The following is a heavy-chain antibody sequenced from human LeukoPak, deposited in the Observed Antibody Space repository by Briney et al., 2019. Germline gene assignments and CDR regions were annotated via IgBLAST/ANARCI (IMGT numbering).Heavy chain of an antibody. CDR2: TIPILGIA. Sequence: SVKVSCKASGGTFSSYAISWVRQAPGQGLEWMGRTIPILGIANYAQKFQGRVTITADKSTSTAYMELSSLRSEDTAVYYCARVMTTVTTIDYWGQGTLVTVSS. CDR1: GGTFSSYA. CDR3: ARVMTTVTTIDY. V-gene: IGHV1-69*04. D-gene: IGHD4-17*01. J-gene: IGHJ4*02.